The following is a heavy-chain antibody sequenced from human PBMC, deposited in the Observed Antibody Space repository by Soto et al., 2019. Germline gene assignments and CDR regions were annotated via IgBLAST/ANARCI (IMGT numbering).Heavy chain of an antibody. CDR1: GFSLTTDRVG. CDR2: IYWDDSK. J-gene: IGHJ4*02. Sequence: QITLKESGPTLVKPTQTLTLTCTFSGFSLTTDRVGVGWIRQPPGEALEWLAVIYWDDSKTYRPSLESRLTITKDTSKNLVALTMTNIYSLDTATYYCAHAYGGRSLYWGQGTLVTVSS. CDR3: AHAYGGRSLY. D-gene: IGHD1-26*01. V-gene: IGHV2-5*02.